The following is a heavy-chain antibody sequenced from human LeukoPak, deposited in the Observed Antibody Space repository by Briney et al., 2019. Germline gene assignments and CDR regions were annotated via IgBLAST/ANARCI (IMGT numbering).Heavy chain of an antibody. J-gene: IGHJ4*02. CDR2: ISSSSSYI. V-gene: IGHV3-21*01. D-gene: IGHD6-6*01. CDR3: ATGTLSSSSNPDY. CDR1: GFTFSSYS. Sequence: GGSLRLSCAASGFTFSSYSMTWVRQAPGKGLEWVSSISSSSSYIYYADSVKGRFTISRDNAKNSLYLQMNSLRAEDTAVYYCATGTLSSSSNPDYWGQGTLVTVSS.